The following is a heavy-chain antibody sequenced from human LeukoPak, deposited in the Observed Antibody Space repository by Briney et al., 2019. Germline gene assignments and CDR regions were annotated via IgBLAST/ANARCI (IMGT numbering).Heavy chain of an antibody. V-gene: IGHV1-8*01. J-gene: IGHJ5*02. Sequence: ASVKVSCKASGYTSTSYDINWVRQATGQGLEWMGWMNPNSGNTGYAQKFQGRVTMTRNTSISTAYMELSSLRSEDTAVYYCARVKRVRGVIIGGYNWFDPWGQGTLVTVSS. CDR2: MNPNSGNT. CDR3: ARVKRVRGVIIGGYNWFDP. CDR1: GYTSTSYD. D-gene: IGHD3-10*01.